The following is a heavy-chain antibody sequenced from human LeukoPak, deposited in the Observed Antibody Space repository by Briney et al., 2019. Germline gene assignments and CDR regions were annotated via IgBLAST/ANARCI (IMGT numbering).Heavy chain of an antibody. CDR3: ARGAPTTSIVVVIRNAFDI. Sequence: PSEALSLTCTVSGGYIGSYYWSWIRQPAGKGLEWIGRIYTTESTNYNPSLKSRVTMSVDMSTNQLSLKLSSVTAADTAVYYCARGAPTTSIVVVIRNAFDIWGQGTMVTVSS. J-gene: IGHJ3*02. CDR1: GGYIGSYY. D-gene: IGHD3-22*01. V-gene: IGHV4-4*07. CDR2: IYTTEST.